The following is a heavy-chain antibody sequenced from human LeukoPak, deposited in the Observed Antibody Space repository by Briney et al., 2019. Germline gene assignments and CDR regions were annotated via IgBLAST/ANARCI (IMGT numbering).Heavy chain of an antibody. J-gene: IGHJ6*03. D-gene: IGHD6-19*01. CDR1: GYSISSGYY. CDR2: IYHSGST. CDR3: ASSSGWLVPYYYYYYMDV. Sequence: PSETLSLTCTVSGYSISSGYYWGWIRQPPGKGLEWIGEIYHSGSTNYNPSLKSRVTISVDRSKNQFSLKLSSVTAADTAVYYCASSSGWLVPYYYYYYMDVWGKGTTVTVSS. V-gene: IGHV4-38-2*02.